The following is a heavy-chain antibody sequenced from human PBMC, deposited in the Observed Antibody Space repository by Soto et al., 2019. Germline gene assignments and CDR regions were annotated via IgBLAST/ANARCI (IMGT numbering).Heavy chain of an antibody. CDR3: ARVSSVWGSYRDRWFDP. CDR1: GGTFSSYA. CDR2: IIPIFGTA. J-gene: IGHJ5*02. V-gene: IGHV1-69*01. D-gene: IGHD3-16*02. Sequence: QVQLVQSGAEVKKPGSSVKASCKASGGTFSSYAISWVRQAPGQGLEWMGGIIPIFGTANYAQKFQGRVTITADESTSTAYMELSSLRSEDTAVYYCARVSSVWGSYRDRWFDPWGQGTLVTVSS.